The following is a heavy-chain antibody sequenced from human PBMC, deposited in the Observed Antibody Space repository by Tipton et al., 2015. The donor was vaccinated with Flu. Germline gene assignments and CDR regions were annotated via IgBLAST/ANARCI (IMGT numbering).Heavy chain of an antibody. CDR3: ARDPGSRMFDP. CDR2: IYTSGTT. Sequence: TLSLTCTVSGGSISSYYWSWIRQPPGKGLEWIGYIYTSGTTKYNPSLKSRVTMSVDTSKNQFSLKLTSVTAADTAVYYCARDPGSRMFDPWGQGTLVTVSS. D-gene: IGHD6-13*01. CDR1: GGSISSYY. J-gene: IGHJ5*02. V-gene: IGHV4-4*08.